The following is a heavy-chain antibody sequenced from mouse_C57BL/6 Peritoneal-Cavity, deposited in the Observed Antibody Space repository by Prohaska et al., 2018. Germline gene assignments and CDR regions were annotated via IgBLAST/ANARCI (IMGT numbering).Heavy chain of an antibody. CDR3: VSYSSMDY. D-gene: IGHD2-1*01. Sequence: EVQLVESGGGLVQPKGSLKLSCAASGFSFNTYAMNWFRQAPGKGLVWVARIRIKSNDYGTDYDESVKDIFDIAREDSESMLYLQMNNLKTEDTAMYYCVSYSSMDYWGQGTSVTVSS. CDR2: IRIKSNDYGT. V-gene: IGHV10-1*01. J-gene: IGHJ4*01. CDR1: GFSFNTYA.